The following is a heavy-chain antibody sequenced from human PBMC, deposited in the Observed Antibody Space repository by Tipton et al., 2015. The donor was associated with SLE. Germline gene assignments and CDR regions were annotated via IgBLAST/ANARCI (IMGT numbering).Heavy chain of an antibody. J-gene: IGHJ4*02. V-gene: IGHV4-61*08. CDR3: ARGIAAADGY. D-gene: IGHD6-13*01. Sequence: TLSLTCTVSGSSISSGGYYWSWIRQPPGKGLEWIGYIYYSGSTNYNPSLKSRVTISVDTSKNQFSLKLSSVTAADTAVYYCARGIAAADGYWGQGTLVTVSS. CDR2: IYYSGST. CDR1: GSSISSGGYY.